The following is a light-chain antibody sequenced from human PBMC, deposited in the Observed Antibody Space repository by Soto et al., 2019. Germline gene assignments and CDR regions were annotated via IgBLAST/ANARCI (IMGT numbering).Light chain of an antibody. J-gene: IGLJ2*01. CDR1: SSKIGAGYD. V-gene: IGLV1-40*01. CDR2: GNR. CDR3: QSFDSNLNVVV. Sequence: QSVLTQPPSLSGSPGQRLTISCIGSSSKIGAGYDVHWYQQFPGTAPKLLIYGNRNRPSGVPGRFSGSKSGTSASLAIAGLRAGDEADYYCQSFDSNLNVVVLGGGTKLPVL.